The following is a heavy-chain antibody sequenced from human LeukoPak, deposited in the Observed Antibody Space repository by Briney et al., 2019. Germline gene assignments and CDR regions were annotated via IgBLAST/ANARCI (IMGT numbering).Heavy chain of an antibody. J-gene: IGHJ4*02. CDR3: ARDRHTAMFGY. CDR2: ISAYNGNT. V-gene: IGHV1-18*01. D-gene: IGHD5-18*01. Sequence: GASVKVSCKASGYTFTSYGISWVRQAPGQELEWMGWISAYNGNTNYAQKLQGRVTMTTDSSTSTAYMELRSLRSDDTAVYYCARDRHTAMFGYWGQGTLVTVSS. CDR1: GYTFTSYG.